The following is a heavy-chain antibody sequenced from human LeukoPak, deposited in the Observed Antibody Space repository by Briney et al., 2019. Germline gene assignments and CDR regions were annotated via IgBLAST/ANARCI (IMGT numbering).Heavy chain of an antibody. CDR2: IDHSGSS. J-gene: IGHJ4*02. CDR1: GGPISSSNW. V-gene: IGHV4-4*02. D-gene: IGHD2-15*01. CDR3: ARDGGGFEY. Sequence: SETLSLTCAVSGGPISSSNWWSWVRQPPGKGLEWIGQIDHSGSSNYNPSLKSRVTISADKSKNQFSLRLSSVTAADTAVYYCARDGGGFEYWGQGILVTVSS.